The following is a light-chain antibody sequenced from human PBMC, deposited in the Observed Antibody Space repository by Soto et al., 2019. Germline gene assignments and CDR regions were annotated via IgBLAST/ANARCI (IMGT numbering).Light chain of an antibody. CDR3: QHLNSFPPT. CDR2: AAS. J-gene: IGKJ2*01. Sequence: DIQLTQSPSFLSASVGDRVTITCRASQGVYSYLAWYQQKPGKAPNLLIYAASTLQSGVPSRFSGSGSGTEFTLTISSLQPEDVATYYCQHLNSFPPTFGQGTKLEIK. V-gene: IGKV1-9*01. CDR1: QGVYSY.